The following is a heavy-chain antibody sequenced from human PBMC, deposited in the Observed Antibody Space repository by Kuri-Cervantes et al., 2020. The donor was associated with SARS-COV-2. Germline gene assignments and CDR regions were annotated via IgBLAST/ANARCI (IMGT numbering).Heavy chain of an antibody. CDR3: ARSVLLWFGEEQDAFDI. D-gene: IGHD3-10*01. V-gene: IGHV4-61*01. CDR1: GGSVSSGSYY. J-gene: IGHJ3*02. CDR2: IYYSGST. Sequence: GSLRLSCTVSGGSVSSGSYYWSWIRQPPGKGLEWIGYIYYSGSTNYNPSLKSRVTISVDTSKNQFSLKLSSVTAADTAVYYCARSVLLWFGEEQDAFDIWGRGTMVTVSS.